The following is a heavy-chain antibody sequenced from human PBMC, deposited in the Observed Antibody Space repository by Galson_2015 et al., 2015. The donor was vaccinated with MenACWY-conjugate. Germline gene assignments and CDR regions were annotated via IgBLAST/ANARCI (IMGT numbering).Heavy chain of an antibody. CDR1: GYTFTSYT. J-gene: IGHJ5*02. V-gene: IGHV1-3*01. CDR3: ARNFYENNGYFDQ. Sequence: SVKVSCKASGYTFTSYTMHWVRQAPGQGLEWMGWIVAGNGNTSSSQRFQGRFTTTRDTSARTVYMELSGLRSEDTAVYFCARNFYENNGYFDQWGQGSLVTVSP. D-gene: IGHD3-22*01. CDR2: IVAGNGNT.